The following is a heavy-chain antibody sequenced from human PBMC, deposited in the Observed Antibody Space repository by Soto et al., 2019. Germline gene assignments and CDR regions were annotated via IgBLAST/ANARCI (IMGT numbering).Heavy chain of an antibody. Sequence: QVQLVQSGAEGKRPGASVRVSCKASGYTFSNYGVTWVRQAPGQGLEWMGWISAYNGNTNIAQKFQGRITMTTDTSTSTAYMELRSLRSDDTAVYYCARSHGDYAGYWGQGTLVTVSS. CDR1: GYTFSNYG. CDR3: ARSHGDYAGY. CDR2: ISAYNGNT. D-gene: IGHD4-17*01. J-gene: IGHJ4*02. V-gene: IGHV1-18*01.